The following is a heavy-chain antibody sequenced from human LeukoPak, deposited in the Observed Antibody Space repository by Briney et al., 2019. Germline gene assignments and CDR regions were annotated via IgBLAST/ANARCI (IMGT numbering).Heavy chain of an antibody. J-gene: IGHJ4*02. CDR1: GGSISSYY. CDR3: ARGYSSSWYSLGY. Sequence: SETLSLTCTVSGGSISSYYWSWIRQPPGQGLEWIGYIYYSGSTNYNPSLKSRVTISVETSKNQFSLKLSSVTAADTAVYYCARGYSSSWYSLGYWGQGTLVTVSS. D-gene: IGHD6-13*01. V-gene: IGHV4-59*01. CDR2: IYYSGST.